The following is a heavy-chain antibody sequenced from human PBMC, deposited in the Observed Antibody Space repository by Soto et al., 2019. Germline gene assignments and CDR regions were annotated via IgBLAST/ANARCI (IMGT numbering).Heavy chain of an antibody. J-gene: IGHJ4*02. CDR2: IYYDGRT. Sequence: QLHLQESGPGLVKPSQTLSLTCTVSGGSISSHSNYWSWIRQHPGKGLEWIGYIYYDGRTYFNPSLQRRLRMAVDTSENKFSLKLSSLTAADTAVYFCARGNPIVDSSVLAVDYWGPGTLVTVSS. CDR3: ARGNPIVDSSVLAVDY. D-gene: IGHD3-22*01. CDR1: GGSISSHSNY. V-gene: IGHV4-31*03.